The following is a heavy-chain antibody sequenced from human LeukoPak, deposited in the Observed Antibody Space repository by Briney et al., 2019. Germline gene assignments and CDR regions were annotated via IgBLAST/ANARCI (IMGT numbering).Heavy chain of an antibody. V-gene: IGHV4-4*09. D-gene: IGHD6-6*01. Sequence: SETLSLTCTVSGGSLSSYYWSWIRQPPGKGLEWIGYIYTSGSTNYNPSLKSRVTISVDTSKKQFSLKLSSVTAADTAVYYCARLKYSSSSWFDPWGQGTLVTVSS. CDR3: ARLKYSSSSWFDP. CDR1: GGSLSSYY. CDR2: IYTSGST. J-gene: IGHJ5*02.